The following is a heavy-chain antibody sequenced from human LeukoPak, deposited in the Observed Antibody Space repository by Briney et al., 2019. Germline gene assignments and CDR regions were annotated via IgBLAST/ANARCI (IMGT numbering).Heavy chain of an antibody. J-gene: IGHJ3*02. CDR1: GGSIRNYY. V-gene: IGHV4-59*01. Sequence: PSETLSLTCTVSGGSIRNYYWSWIRQPPRKGLESIGYIYYSGSTNYNPSLKSRVTISVDTSKNQFSLKLSSVTAADTAVYYCARDLITGTTGGRAFDIWGQGTMVTVSS. D-gene: IGHD1-7*01. CDR3: ARDLITGTTGGRAFDI. CDR2: IYYSGST.